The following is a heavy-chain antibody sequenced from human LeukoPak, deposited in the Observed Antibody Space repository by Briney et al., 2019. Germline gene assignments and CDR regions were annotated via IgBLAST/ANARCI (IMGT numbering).Heavy chain of an antibody. CDR1: GFAVNNNY. V-gene: IGHV3-66*04. Sequence: GGSLRLSCAASGFAVNNNYMSWVRQAPGKGLEWVSVIYSGGSTYYADSVKGRFTISRDSSKNTLYLQMNSLRAEDTAVYYCARHRQPDAFDIWGQGTMVTVSS. CDR3: ARHRQPDAFDI. CDR2: IYSGGST. D-gene: IGHD1-1*01. J-gene: IGHJ3*02.